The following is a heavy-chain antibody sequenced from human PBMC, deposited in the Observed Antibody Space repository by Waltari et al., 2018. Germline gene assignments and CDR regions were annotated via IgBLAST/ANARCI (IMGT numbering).Heavy chain of an antibody. CDR3: AKAGYTPDAFDI. CDR1: GFTFDDYA. V-gene: IGHV3-9*01. J-gene: IGHJ3*02. CDR2: ISWNSGSI. Sequence: EVQLVESGGGLVQPGRSLRLSCAASGFTFDDYAMHWVRHAPGKGLEWVSGISWNSGSIGYADSVKGRFTISRDNAKNSLYLQMNSLRAEDTALYYCAKAGYTPDAFDIWGQGTMVTVSS. D-gene: IGHD1-1*01.